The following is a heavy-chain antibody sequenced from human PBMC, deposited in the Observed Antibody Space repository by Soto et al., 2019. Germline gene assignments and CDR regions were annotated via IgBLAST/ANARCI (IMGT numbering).Heavy chain of an antibody. D-gene: IGHD2-15*01. CDR3: ARLGACSGGSCYPYNWFDP. Sequence: SETLSLTCTVSGGSISSYYWSWIRQPPGKGLEWIGYIYYSGSTNYNPSLKSRVTISVDTSKNQFSLKLSSVTAADTAGYYCARLGACSGGSCYPYNWFDPWGQGTLVTVSS. V-gene: IGHV4-59*08. J-gene: IGHJ5*02. CDR2: IYYSGST. CDR1: GGSISSYY.